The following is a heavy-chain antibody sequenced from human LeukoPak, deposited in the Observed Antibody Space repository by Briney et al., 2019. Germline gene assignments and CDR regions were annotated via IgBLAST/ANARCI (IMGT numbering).Heavy chain of an antibody. D-gene: IGHD5-18*01. CDR1: GGTFSGYA. V-gene: IGHV1-69*05. CDR2: IIPIFGTA. CDR3: ARDSPHFPNTELYYYYYMDV. Sequence: SVKVSCKASGGTFSGYAISWVRQAPGQGLEWMGGIIPIFGTANYAQKFQGRVTITTDESTSTAYMELSSLRSEDTAVYYCARDSPHFPNTELYYYYYMDVWGKGTTVTVSS. J-gene: IGHJ6*03.